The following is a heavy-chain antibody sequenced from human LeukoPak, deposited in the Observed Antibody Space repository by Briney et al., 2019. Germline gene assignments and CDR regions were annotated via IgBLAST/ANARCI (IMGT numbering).Heavy chain of an antibody. CDR3: ARGRGYFATKNNWFDP. J-gene: IGHJ5*02. V-gene: IGHV4-34*01. Sequence: SETLSLTCAVYGGSFCGYYWSWIRQPPGKGLEWIGEINHSGSTNYNPSLKSRVTISVDTSKNQFSLKLSSVTAADTAVYYCARGRGYFATKNNWFDPWGQGTLVTVSS. D-gene: IGHD1-1*01. CDR2: INHSGST. CDR1: GGSFCGYY.